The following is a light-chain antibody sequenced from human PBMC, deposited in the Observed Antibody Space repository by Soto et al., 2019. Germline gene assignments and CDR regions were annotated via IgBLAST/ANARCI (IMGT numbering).Light chain of an antibody. CDR3: CSYAGSSTVV. Sequence: QSVLTQPASVSGSPGQSITISCTGTSSDVGSYNLVSWYQQHPGKAPKLMIYEVSKRPSGVSNRFSGSKSGNTAPLTISGLQAEDEADYYCCSYAGSSTVVFGGGTKVTVL. CDR1: SSDVGSYNL. V-gene: IGLV2-23*02. CDR2: EVS. J-gene: IGLJ2*01.